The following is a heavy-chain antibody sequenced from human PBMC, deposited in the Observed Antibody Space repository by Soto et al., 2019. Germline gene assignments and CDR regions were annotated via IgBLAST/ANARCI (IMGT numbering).Heavy chain of an antibody. V-gene: IGHV4-30-4*01. J-gene: IGHJ6*02. CDR3: ARDIGDYELRDYYYGMDV. D-gene: IGHD4-17*01. Sequence: SETLSLTCTVSGGPVSSGDYYWSRIRQPPGKGLVWIGYICYSGSTYYNPSLRSRVTISVDTSKNQFSLKLSSVTAADTAVYYRARDIGDYELRDYYYGMDVWGQGTTVTVSS. CDR2: ICYSGST. CDR1: GGPVSSGDYY.